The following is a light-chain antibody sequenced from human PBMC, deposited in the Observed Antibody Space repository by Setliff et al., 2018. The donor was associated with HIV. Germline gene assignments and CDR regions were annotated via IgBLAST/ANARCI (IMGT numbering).Light chain of an antibody. CDR3: SSYGGSDNLAI. Sequence: QSALAQPPSASGCLGQSVTISCTGTRNDVGRYNFVSWYRQYPGKAPKLLIYEVNKRPSGVPDRFSGSKSGNTASLTVSGLQVEDEADYYCSSYGGSDNLAIVGGGTK. CDR2: EVN. V-gene: IGLV2-8*01. CDR1: RNDVGRYNF. J-gene: IGLJ2*01.